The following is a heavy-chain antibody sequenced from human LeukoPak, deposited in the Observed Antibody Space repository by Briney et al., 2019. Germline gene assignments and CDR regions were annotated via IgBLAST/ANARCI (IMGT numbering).Heavy chain of an antibody. CDR3: ARVSGHCSSTSCYAEYGDWFDP. D-gene: IGHD2-2*01. Sequence: SVKVSCKASGGTFSSYAISWVRQAPGQGLEWMGGIIPIFGTANYAQKFQGRVTITADESTSTAYMELSSLRSEDTAVYYCARVSGHCSSTSCYAEYGDWFDPWGQGTLVTVPS. J-gene: IGHJ5*02. CDR2: IIPIFGTA. CDR1: GGTFSSYA. V-gene: IGHV1-69*01.